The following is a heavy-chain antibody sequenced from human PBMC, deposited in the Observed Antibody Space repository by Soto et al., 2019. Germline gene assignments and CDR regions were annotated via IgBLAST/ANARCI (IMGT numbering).Heavy chain of an antibody. CDR1: GFTFSSYS. CDR2: ISSSSSYI. D-gene: IGHD3-9*01. CDR3: ARAGETYYDILTGYRRDERLYYYYMDV. V-gene: IGHV3-21*01. Sequence: EVQLVESGGGLVKPGGSLRLSCAASGFTFSSYSMNWVRQAPGKGLEWVSSISSSSSYIYYADSVKGRFTISRDNAKNSLYLQMNSLRAEDTAVYYCARAGETYYDILTGYRRDERLYYYYMDVWGKGTTVTVSS. J-gene: IGHJ6*03.